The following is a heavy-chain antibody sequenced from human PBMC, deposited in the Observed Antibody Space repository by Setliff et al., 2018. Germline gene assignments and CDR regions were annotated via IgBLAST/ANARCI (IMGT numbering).Heavy chain of an antibody. D-gene: IGHD2-15*01. CDR2: INLGGGST. CDR3: ARALDSLDY. CDR1: GYTLPSYY. V-gene: IGHV1-46*01. Sequence: AAVKVPCKASGYTLPSYYVHWVRPAPGRGLEWMGLINLGGGSTSYAQKFQGRVTMTADTSTSTVYMELSSLRSEDTAVYYGARALDSLDYWGQGTLVTVSS. J-gene: IGHJ4*02.